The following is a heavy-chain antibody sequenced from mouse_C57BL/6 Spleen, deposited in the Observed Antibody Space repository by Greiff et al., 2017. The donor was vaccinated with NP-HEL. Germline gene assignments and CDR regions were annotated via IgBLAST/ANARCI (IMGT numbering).Heavy chain of an antibody. CDR1: GYTFTDYY. CDR2: INPNNGGT. Sequence: VQLQQSGPELVKPGASVKISCKASGYTFTDYYMNWVKQSHGKSLEWIGDINPNNGGTSYNQKFKGKATLTVDKSSSTAYMELRSLTSEDSAVYDCAPLDSSGYVWFAYWGQGTLVTVSA. V-gene: IGHV1-26*01. D-gene: IGHD3-2*02. CDR3: APLDSSGYVWFAY. J-gene: IGHJ3*01.